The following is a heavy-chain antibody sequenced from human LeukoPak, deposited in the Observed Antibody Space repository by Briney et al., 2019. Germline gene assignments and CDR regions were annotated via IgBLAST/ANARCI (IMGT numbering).Heavy chain of an antibody. CDR3: ARHYPPYGSGSYYKGDDAFDI. V-gene: IGHV4-39*01. J-gene: IGHJ3*02. CDR1: GGSISSTSYY. D-gene: IGHD3-10*01. CDR2: IYYSGST. Sequence: SETLSLTCTVSGGSISSTSYYWGWIRQPPGKGLEWIGSIYYSGSTYYNPSLKSRVTISVDMSKNQFSLKLSSVTAADTAVYYCARHYPPYGSGSYYKGDDAFDIWGQGTMVTVSS.